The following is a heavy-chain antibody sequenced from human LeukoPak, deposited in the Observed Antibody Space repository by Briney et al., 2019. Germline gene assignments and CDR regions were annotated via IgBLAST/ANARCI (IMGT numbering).Heavy chain of an antibody. CDR3: TTDGRLWFAGQ. Sequence: GGSLRLSCAASGFTFSSYWMHWVRQAPGKGLVWVSRITSDGSSARYADSVKGRFTISRDNAKNTLYLQMNSLKTEDTAVYYCTTDGRLWFAGQWGQGTLVTVSS. J-gene: IGHJ4*02. CDR2: ITSDGSSA. V-gene: IGHV3-74*01. D-gene: IGHD3-10*01. CDR1: GFTFSSYW.